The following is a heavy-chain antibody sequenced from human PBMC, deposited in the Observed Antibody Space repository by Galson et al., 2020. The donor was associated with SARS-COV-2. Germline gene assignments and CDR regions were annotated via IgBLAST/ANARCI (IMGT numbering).Heavy chain of an antibody. Sequence: GESLKISCVASGFTVTTSALTWVRQAPGKGLEWVSGLSVSGTKTYYADSVKGRLTISRDNSKNTLFLEMNSLRAEDTAIYYCARSNMLSSFPEHWGQGTLVTVSS. CDR3: ARSNMLSSFPEH. CDR1: GFTVTTSA. D-gene: IGHD3-16*01. J-gene: IGHJ4*02. V-gene: IGHV3-23*01. CDR2: LSVSGTKT.